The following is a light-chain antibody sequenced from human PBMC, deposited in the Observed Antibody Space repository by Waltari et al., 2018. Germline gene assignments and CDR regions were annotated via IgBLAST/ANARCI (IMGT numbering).Light chain of an antibody. J-gene: IGKJ2*01. V-gene: IGKV2-28*01. Sequence: DIVMTQSPLSLPVTPGEPASISCRSSQSHLHSNGYNYLDWYLQKPGQSLQLLIYLGSNRASGVPDRCSGSGSGTDFTLKISRVEAEDVGVYYCMQALQTPYTFGQGTQLEIK. CDR3: MQALQTPYT. CDR1: QSHLHSNGYNY. CDR2: LGS.